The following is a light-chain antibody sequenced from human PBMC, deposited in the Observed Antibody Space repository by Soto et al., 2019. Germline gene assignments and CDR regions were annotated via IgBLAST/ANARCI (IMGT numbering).Light chain of an antibody. Sequence: DIPMTQSPSSLSASVGDRVTITCRASQSISSYLNWYQQKPGKAPKLLIYAASSLQSGVPSRFSGSGSGTDFTLTISSQQPEDCANYDGQRSYSTGGTFGQGNKVEIK. J-gene: IGKJ1*01. CDR3: QRSYSTGGT. CDR2: AAS. CDR1: QSISSY. V-gene: IGKV1-39*01.